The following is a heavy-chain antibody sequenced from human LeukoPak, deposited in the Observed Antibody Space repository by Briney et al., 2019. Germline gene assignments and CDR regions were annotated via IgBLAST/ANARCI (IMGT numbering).Heavy chain of an antibody. J-gene: IGHJ4*02. V-gene: IGHV1-18*01. D-gene: IGHD3-3*01. CDR2: ISAYNGNT. CDR1: GGTFSSYA. CDR3: ARARITIFGVVIMSFDY. Sequence: ASVKVSCKASGGTFSSYAISWVRQAPGQGLEWMGWISAYNGNTNYAQKLQGRVTMTTDTSTSTAYMELRSLRSDDTAVYYCARARITIFGVVIMSFDYWGQGTLVTVSS.